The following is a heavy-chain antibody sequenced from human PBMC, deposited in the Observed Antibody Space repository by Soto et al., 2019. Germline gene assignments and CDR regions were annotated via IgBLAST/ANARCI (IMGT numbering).Heavy chain of an antibody. D-gene: IGHD2-2*01. Sequence: EVQLLESGGGLVQPGGSLRLSCAASGFIFSSYAMKWVRQAPGKGLEWVSLIGESGTPTYYADSVKGRFTISRDNSGNMLFLEMYSLRAEDTAVYYCARYIPGVRYYGMDVWGQGTTVTVSS. CDR3: ARYIPGVRYYGMDV. V-gene: IGHV3-23*01. CDR2: IGESGTPT. CDR1: GFIFSSYA. J-gene: IGHJ6*02.